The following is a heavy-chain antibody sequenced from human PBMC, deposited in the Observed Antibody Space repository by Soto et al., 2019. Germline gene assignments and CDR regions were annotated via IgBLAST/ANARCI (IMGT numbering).Heavy chain of an antibody. CDR3: ARDPITMVRGGVGAFDI. CDR2: ISSSGSTI. Sequence: VGSLRLSCAASGFTFSSYEMNWVRQAPGKGLEWVSYISSSGSTIYYADSVKGRFTISRDNAKNSLYLQMNSLRAEDTAVYYCARDPITMVRGGVGAFDIWGQGTMVTVSS. D-gene: IGHD3-10*01. V-gene: IGHV3-48*03. CDR1: GFTFSSYE. J-gene: IGHJ3*02.